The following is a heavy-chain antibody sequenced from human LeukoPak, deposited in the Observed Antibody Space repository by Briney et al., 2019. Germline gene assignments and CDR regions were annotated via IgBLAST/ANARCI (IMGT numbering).Heavy chain of an antibody. D-gene: IGHD2-15*01. CDR2: IRGDETIA. V-gene: IGHV3-74*03. Sequence: GGSLRLSCAAYAFSFTTWMHWVRQAPGKGLVWVARIRGDETIATSAESVKGRFTISRDNARTPLYLQMNSLRVEERAVYYCASTDNLDYWGQRTGVSVFS. CDR1: AFSFTTW. CDR3: ASTDNLDY. J-gene: IGHJ4*02.